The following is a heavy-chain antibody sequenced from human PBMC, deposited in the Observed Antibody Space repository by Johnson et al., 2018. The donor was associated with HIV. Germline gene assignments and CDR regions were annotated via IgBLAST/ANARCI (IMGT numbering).Heavy chain of an antibody. V-gene: IGHV3-20*04. Sequence: VQLVESGGGVVRPGGSLRLSCAASGFTFDDYGMSWVRQAPGKGLEWVSGFNWYGGSTGYADSLKGRFTISRANSKDTLYLQMDSLRVEESALYYCARGRKDIEAADGLDNDAFDMWGQGTMVTVSS. J-gene: IGHJ3*02. CDR2: FNWYGGST. CDR1: GFTFDDYG. CDR3: ARGRKDIEAADGLDNDAFDM. D-gene: IGHD6-13*01.